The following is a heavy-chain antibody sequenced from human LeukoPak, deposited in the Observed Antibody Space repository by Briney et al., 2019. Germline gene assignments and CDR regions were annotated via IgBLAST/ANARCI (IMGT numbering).Heavy chain of an antibody. CDR3: ARGRHRGASTPFDF. Sequence: ASVKVSCKASVYTYTDYYMHWVRQAPGQGPEWLGWINSNSGATNYAQKFQGRVTMTRDTSISTVYMELSSLRADDTAVYYCARGRHRGASTPFDFWGQGTLVTVSS. CDR1: VYTYTDYY. CDR2: INSNSGAT. V-gene: IGHV1-2*02. J-gene: IGHJ4*02. D-gene: IGHD1-26*01.